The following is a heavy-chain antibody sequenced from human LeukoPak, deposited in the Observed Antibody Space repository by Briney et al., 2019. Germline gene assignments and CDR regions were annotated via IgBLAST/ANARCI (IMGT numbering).Heavy chain of an antibody. D-gene: IGHD6-13*01. CDR1: GYTFTSYG. J-gene: IGHJ3*02. CDR3: ARDSGSSDAFDI. V-gene: IGHV1-69*13. CDR2: IIPIFGTA. Sequence: SVKVSCKASGYTFTSYGISWVRQAPGQGLEWMGGIIPIFGTANYAQKFQGRVTITADESTSTAYMELSSLRSEDTAVYYCARDSGSSDAFDIWGQGTMVTVSS.